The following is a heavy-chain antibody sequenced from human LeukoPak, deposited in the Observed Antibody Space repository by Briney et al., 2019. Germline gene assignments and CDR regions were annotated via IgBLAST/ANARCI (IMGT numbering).Heavy chain of an antibody. V-gene: IGHV3-53*01. CDR1: GFTVSNRY. D-gene: IGHD2-8*02. J-gene: IGHJ5*01. CDR3: ASAAGRYCTGGSGSPYS. CDR2: IYAGGST. Sequence: TGGSLRLSCAASGFTVSNRYMNWVRQAPGKGLEWVSVIYAGGSTYYADSVKGRFSISRDNSKNTLYLQMSNLRAEDTAVYYCASAAGRYCTGGSGSPYSCGEGTLLTVSS.